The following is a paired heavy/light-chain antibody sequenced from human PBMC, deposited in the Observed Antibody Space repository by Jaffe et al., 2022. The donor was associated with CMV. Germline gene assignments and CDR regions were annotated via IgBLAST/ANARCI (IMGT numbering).Heavy chain of an antibody. D-gene: IGHD1-26*01. V-gene: IGHV3-23*01. CDR3: AKVRGGSYFRDSFDI. Sequence: EVQLLESGGNLVQPGGSLRLSCAASGFTFRTYAMGWVRQAPGQGLEWVSTISGGGDYTYYGDSVKGRFTISRDDSKSTLYLRMNSLRAEDTAVYYCAKVRGGSYFRDSFDIWGQGTMVTVSS. J-gene: IGHJ3*02. CDR1: GFTFRTYA. CDR2: ISGGGDYT.
Light chain of an antibody. CDR2: GAS. V-gene: IGKV3-20*01. CDR3: QQYGGFLT. CDR1: QSVSSSY. J-gene: IGKJ4*01. Sequence: DIVLTQSPGTLSLSPGERTTLSCRASQSVSSSYLAWYQQKPGQAPRLLIYGASSRATGIPDRFNGSGSGTDFTLTISRLEPEDFAVYYCQQYGGFLTFGGGTKVEIK.